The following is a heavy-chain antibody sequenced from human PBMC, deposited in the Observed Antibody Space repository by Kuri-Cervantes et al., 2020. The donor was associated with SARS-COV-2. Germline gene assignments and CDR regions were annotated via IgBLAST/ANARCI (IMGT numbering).Heavy chain of an antibody. Sequence: SETLSLTCTVSGGSISSSSYYWGWIRQPPGKGLEWIGSIYSSGSTYYSPSLKSRVTISVDTSKNQFSLKLSSVTAADTAVYYCARSTLEIVVVVAATQGGGYGMDVWGQGTTVTVSS. D-gene: IGHD2-15*01. J-gene: IGHJ6*02. CDR1: GGSISSSSYY. CDR2: IYSSGST. CDR3: ARSTLEIVVVVAATQGGGYGMDV. V-gene: IGHV4-39*07.